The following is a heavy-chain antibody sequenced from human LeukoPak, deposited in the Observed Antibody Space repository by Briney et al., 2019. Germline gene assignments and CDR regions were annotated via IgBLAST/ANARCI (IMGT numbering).Heavy chain of an antibody. CDR2: ISQSGGDQ. CDR3: ARVGYSSSWSPSDY. Sequence: GGSLRLSCSASGFTFSDYYVSWFRQPPGKGPELLSYISQSGGDQTYADSVKGRFTISRDNAKNSLYLQMNSLRAEDTAVYYCARVGYSSSWSPSDYWGQGALVTVSS. V-gene: IGHV3-11*06. CDR1: GFTFSDYY. D-gene: IGHD6-13*01. J-gene: IGHJ4*02.